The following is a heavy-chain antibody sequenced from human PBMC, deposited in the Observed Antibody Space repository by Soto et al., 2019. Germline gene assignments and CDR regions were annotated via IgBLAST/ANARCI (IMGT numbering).Heavy chain of an antibody. J-gene: IGHJ4*02. CDR2: ISLSGSTI. V-gene: IGHV3-48*03. Sequence: GGSLRLSSAASGFAFSNYEMNWVRQAPGKSLEWVSYISLSGSTIYYADSVKGRFTISRDDAKDSLYLEMDSLRADDTAVYYCARESFSASPNFFDYWGQGTLVTVSS. CDR3: ARESFSASPNFFDY. D-gene: IGHD1-26*01. CDR1: GFAFSNYE.